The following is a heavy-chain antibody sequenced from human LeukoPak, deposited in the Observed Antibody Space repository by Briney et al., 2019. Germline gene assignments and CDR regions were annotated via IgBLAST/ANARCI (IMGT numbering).Heavy chain of an antibody. J-gene: IGHJ4*02. CDR1: GFTLSNSW. CDR2: IDPDGNT. CDR3: VRDVRGPHDF. Sequence: PGGSLRLSCAASGFTLSNSWMHWVRQAPGKGLVWVSRIDPDGNTDYADSVKGRFTISRDNAKNTLYLQMNSLRAEDTAVYRCVRDVRGPHDFWGQGTLVTVSS. V-gene: IGHV3-74*01. D-gene: IGHD2/OR15-2a*01.